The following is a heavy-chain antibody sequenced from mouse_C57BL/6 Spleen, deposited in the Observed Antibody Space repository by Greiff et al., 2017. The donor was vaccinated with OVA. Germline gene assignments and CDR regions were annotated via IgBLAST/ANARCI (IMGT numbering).Heavy chain of an antibody. Sequence: VQLQQSGAELVKPGASVKLSCKASGYTFTSYWMHWVKQRPGQGLEWIGMIHPNSGSTNYNEKFKSKATLTVDKSSSTAYMQLSSLTSEDSAVYYCARDGTPYAMDYWGQGTSVTVSS. V-gene: IGHV1-64*01. CDR2: IHPNSGST. CDR3: ARDGTPYAMDY. CDR1: GYTFTSYW. D-gene: IGHD1-1*01. J-gene: IGHJ4*01.